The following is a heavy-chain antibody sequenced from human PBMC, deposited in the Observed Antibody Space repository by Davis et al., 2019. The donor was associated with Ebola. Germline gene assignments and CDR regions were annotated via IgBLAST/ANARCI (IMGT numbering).Heavy chain of an antibody. Sequence: GGSLRLSCAASGFTFSSYDMHWVRHATGKGLEWVSAIGTAGDTYYPGSVKGRFTISRDNSKNTLYLQMNSLRAEDTAVYYCARDTYYYYNTMDVWGKGTTVTVSS. V-gene: IGHV3-13*01. CDR3: ARDTYYYYNTMDV. CDR2: IGTAGDT. CDR1: GFTFSSYD. J-gene: IGHJ6*04.